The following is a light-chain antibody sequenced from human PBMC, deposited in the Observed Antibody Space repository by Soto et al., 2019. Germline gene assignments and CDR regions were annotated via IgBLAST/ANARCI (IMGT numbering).Light chain of an antibody. J-gene: IGKJ1*01. CDR3: KQYGSSPLT. V-gene: IGKV3-20*01. CDR1: QSVSSSF. CDR2: VAS. Sequence: EIVLTQSPGTLSLSPGERATLSCRASQSVSSSFLAWYQQRPGQAPRLLIYVASSRATGIPDRFSGSGSGTNFTLTISRLEPEVFAVYYCKQYGSSPLTFGQGTKVEIK.